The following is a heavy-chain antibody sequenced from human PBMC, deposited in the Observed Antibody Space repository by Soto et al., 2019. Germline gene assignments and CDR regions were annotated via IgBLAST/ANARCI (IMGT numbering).Heavy chain of an antibody. Sequence: QITLKESGPTLVKPTQTLTLTCTFSGFSLTTSGVSVGWISQPPGKALEWLASIYWNDDKRYSPSLKSRLTLTKDNSKKQVVLTMTNMYPVDTATYYCAYRVGSRGSFDHWCQGTLVTVSS. CDR3: AYRVGSRGSFDH. D-gene: IGHD6-25*01. CDR1: GFSLTTSGVS. J-gene: IGHJ4*02. V-gene: IGHV2-5*01. CDR2: IYWNDDK.